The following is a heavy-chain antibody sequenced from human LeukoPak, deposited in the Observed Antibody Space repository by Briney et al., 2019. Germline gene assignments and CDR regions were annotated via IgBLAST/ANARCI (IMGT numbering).Heavy chain of an antibody. CDR1: GFTFSTYA. CDR2: ITGSGGST. CDR3: AKGANYGDFLYFDY. V-gene: IGHV3-23*01. Sequence: GGSLRLSCVASGFTFSTYAMSWVRQAPGKGLEWVSVITGSGGSTYYADSVKGRFTISRDNSKNTLYLQMNSLGAEDTAVYYCAKGANYGDFLYFDYWGQGTLVTVSS. J-gene: IGHJ4*02. D-gene: IGHD4-17*01.